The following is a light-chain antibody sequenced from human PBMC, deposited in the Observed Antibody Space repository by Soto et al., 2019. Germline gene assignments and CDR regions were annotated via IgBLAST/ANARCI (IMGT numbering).Light chain of an antibody. V-gene: IGKV4-1*01. CDR3: QQYYSAPWT. CDR2: WAS. Sequence: DIVMTQSPDSLAVSLGERATIICKSSQSILYSSNNKNCLAWYQQKPGQPPKLLIYWASSRESGVPDRFRGSGSGTDFTLTISSLQAEDVAIYYCQQYYSAPWTFGQGTKVEIK. J-gene: IGKJ1*01. CDR1: QSILYSSNNKNC.